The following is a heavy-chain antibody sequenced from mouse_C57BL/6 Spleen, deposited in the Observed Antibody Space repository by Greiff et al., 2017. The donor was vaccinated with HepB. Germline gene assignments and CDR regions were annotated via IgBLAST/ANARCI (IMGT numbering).Heavy chain of an antibody. CDR1: GYTFTSYW. J-gene: IGHJ2*01. V-gene: IGHV1-64*01. Sequence: QVQLKQPGAELVKPGASVKLSCKASGYTFTSYWMHWVKQRPGQGLEWIGMIHPNSGSTNYNEKFKSKATLTVDKSSSTAYMQLSSLTSEDSAVYYCARLGDYALGYWGQGTTLTVSS. CDR2: IHPNSGST. D-gene: IGHD2-4*01. CDR3: ARLGDYALGY.